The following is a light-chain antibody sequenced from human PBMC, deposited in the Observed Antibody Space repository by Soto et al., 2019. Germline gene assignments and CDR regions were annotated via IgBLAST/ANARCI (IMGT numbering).Light chain of an antibody. Sequence: EIVLTQSPGTLSLSPGERATLSCRASQSVSSSYLAWYQQKPGQAPRLLIYGASSRATGIPDRFSGSGSGTDFTLTISKLEPEDFAVYYCKQYGSSPLYTFGKGTKVEIK. V-gene: IGKV3-20*01. CDR1: QSVSSSY. CDR3: KQYGSSPLYT. J-gene: IGKJ2*01. CDR2: GAS.